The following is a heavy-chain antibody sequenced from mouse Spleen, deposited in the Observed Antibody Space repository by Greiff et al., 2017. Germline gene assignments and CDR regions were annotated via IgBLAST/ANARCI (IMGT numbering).Heavy chain of an antibody. CDR2: ISYDGSN. CDR1: GYSITSGYY. Sequence: ESGPGLVKPSQSLSLTCSVTGYSITSGYYWYWIRQFPGNKLEWTGYISYDGSNNYNPSLKNRISITSDTSKNQFFLKLNSVTTEDTATYYCARERAYDYDEEKSYFDYWGQGTTLTVSS. J-gene: IGHJ2*01. D-gene: IGHD2-4*01. V-gene: IGHV3-6*02. CDR3: ARERAYDYDEEKSYFDY.